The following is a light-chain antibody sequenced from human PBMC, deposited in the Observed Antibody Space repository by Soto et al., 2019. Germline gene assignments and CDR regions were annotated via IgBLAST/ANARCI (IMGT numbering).Light chain of an antibody. J-gene: IGKJ1*01. Sequence: EIVMTQSPATLSVSPGESANLSCRASQTVSTNLAWYQCKPGQPPRLLIYSASTGAAGLPARFSGSGSGTECTLTINSLQSDDFALYVCQEYNAWPWTFGQGTNVELK. CDR3: QEYNAWPWT. CDR2: SAS. CDR1: QTVSTN. V-gene: IGKV3-15*01.